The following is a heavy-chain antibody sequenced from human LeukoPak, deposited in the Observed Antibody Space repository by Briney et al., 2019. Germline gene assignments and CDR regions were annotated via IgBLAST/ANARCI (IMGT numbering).Heavy chain of an antibody. CDR2: FDPEDGET. V-gene: IGHV1-24*01. CDR3: ARSLYSSGYGSRYFDY. Sequence: ASVKVSCKVSGYTLTELSMHWVRQAPGKGLEWMGGFDPEDGETIYAQKFQGRVTMTRDTSISTAYMELSRLRSDDTAVYYCARSLYSSGYGSRYFDYWGQGTLVTVSS. CDR1: GYTLTELS. D-gene: IGHD3-22*01. J-gene: IGHJ4*02.